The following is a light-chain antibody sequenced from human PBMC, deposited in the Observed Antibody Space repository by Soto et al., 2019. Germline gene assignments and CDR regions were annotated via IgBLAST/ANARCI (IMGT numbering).Light chain of an antibody. Sequence: DIQMTQSPSTLSGSVGDRVTITCRASQTISSWLAWYQQKPGKAPKLLIYKASTLKSEVPSRFSGSGSGTEFTLTISSLQPDHFATYYRQHYNSYSEAFGQGANGEL. J-gene: IGKJ1*01. V-gene: IGKV1-5*03. CDR2: KAS. CDR3: QHYNSYSEA. CDR1: QTISSW.